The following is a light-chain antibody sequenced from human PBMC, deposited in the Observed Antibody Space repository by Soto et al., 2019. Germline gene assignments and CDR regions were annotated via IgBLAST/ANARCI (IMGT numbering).Light chain of an antibody. CDR3: HSYASSGTLV. CDR2: EVS. V-gene: IGLV2-14*01. CDR1: SSDVGGYNY. J-gene: IGLJ1*01. Sequence: QSALTQPASVSGSPGQSITLSCTGTSSDVGGYNYVSWYQQHPGKAPKLMIYEVSNRPSGVSNRFSGSKSGNTASLTISGLQAEDEADYYCHSYASSGTLVFGTGTKVTVL.